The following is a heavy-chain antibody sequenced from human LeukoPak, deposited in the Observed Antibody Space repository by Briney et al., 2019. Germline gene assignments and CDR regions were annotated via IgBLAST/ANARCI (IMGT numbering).Heavy chain of an antibody. D-gene: IGHD3-10*01. CDR2: IYYSGST. J-gene: IGHJ3*02. Sequence: PSETLSLTCTVSGGSISSYYWSWIRQPPGKGLEWIGYIYYSGSTNYNPSLKSRVTISVDTSKNQFSLKLSSVTAADTAVYYCARDGLLWFGELSGAFDIWGQGTMVTVSS. CDR1: GGSISSYY. CDR3: ARDGLLWFGELSGAFDI. V-gene: IGHV4-59*01.